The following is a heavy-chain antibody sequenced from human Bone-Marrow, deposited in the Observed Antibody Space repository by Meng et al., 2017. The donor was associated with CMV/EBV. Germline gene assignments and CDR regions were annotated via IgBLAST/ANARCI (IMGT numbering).Heavy chain of an antibody. V-gene: IGHV4-34*01. CDR2: INHSGST. D-gene: IGHD3-10*01. J-gene: IGHJ2*01. CDR3: ASSPLLLWFGEAWYFDL. Sequence: GSLRLSCAVYGGSFSGYYWSWIRQPPGKGLEWIGEINHSGSTNYNPSLKSRVTISVDTSKNQFSLKLSSVTAADTAVYYCASSPLLLWFGEAWYFDLWGRGTLVTVSS. CDR1: GGSFSGYY.